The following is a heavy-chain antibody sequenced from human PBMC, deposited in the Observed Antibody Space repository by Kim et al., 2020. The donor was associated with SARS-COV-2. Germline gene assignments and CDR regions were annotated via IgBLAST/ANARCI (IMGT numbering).Heavy chain of an antibody. CDR2: ISWNSGSI. CDR1: GFTFGDYA. CDR3: AKDGGRGVGRDSWFDP. Sequence: GGSLRLSCAASGFTFGDYAMHWVRQAPGKGLEWVSGISWNSGSIGYADSVKGRFTISRDNAKNSLYLQMNSLRAEDTALYYCAKDGGRGVGRDSWFDPWGQGTLVTVSS. D-gene: IGHD1-26*01. J-gene: IGHJ5*02. V-gene: IGHV3-9*01.